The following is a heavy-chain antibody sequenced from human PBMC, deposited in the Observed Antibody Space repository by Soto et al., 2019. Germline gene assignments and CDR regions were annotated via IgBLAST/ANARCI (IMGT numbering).Heavy chain of an antibody. CDR3: ARLPDYCSSTSCPTGWFDP. D-gene: IGHD2-2*01. CDR2: ISAGNGNT. J-gene: IGHJ5*02. Sequence: ASVKVSCKASGYTFTSYAMHWVRQAPGQRLEWMGWISAGNGNTKYSQKFQGRVTITRDTSASTAYMELSSLRSEDTAVYYCARLPDYCSSTSCPTGWFDPWGQGTLVTVSS. CDR1: GYTFTSYA. V-gene: IGHV1-3*01.